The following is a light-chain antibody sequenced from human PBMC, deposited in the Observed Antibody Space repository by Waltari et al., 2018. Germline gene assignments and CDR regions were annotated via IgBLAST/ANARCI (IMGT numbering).Light chain of an antibody. Sequence: HILTQPPSVSVAPGQTATITCGGTNIGSASVHWYQQKPGQAPVRVVPDAGARPSGIPERFFDSKSGNTATLTLIRVEAGDEADFYCQLWDSSIDQWVFGGGTKLTVL. CDR3: QLWDSSIDQWV. CDR1: NIGSAS. CDR2: DAG. V-gene: IGLV3-21*02. J-gene: IGLJ3*02.